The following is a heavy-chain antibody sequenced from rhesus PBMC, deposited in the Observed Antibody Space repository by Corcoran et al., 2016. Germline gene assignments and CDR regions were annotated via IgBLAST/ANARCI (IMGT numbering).Heavy chain of an antibody. V-gene: IGHV1-200*01. J-gene: IGHJ4*01. Sequence: QVQLVQSGAEVKKPGTSVMLSCKASGYTFPTFYITWGRQAPGQGLEGMGWINPNNGNTGYAQNFQGRVTMTRDTSTSTAYMELSSLRSEDTAVYYCARRYSNFDYWGQGVLVTVSS. D-gene: IGHD3-3*01. CDR1: GYTFPTFY. CDR3: ARRYSNFDY. CDR2: INPNNGNT.